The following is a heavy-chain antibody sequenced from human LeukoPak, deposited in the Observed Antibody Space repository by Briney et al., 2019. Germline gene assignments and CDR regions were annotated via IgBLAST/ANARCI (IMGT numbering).Heavy chain of an antibody. Sequence: SETLSLTCTVSGASISGGTYYWSWLRQPPGKGLEWIGSIYYSGLTYYNLSLKSRVTMSVDTARRQFSLQLGSLTAAGTGVYYGAILNRYRETYYYPSFDHWGQGILVTVSS. CDR1: GASISGGTYY. D-gene: IGHD3-16*02. CDR2: IYYSGLT. V-gene: IGHV4-39*01. CDR3: AILNRYRETYYYPSFDH. J-gene: IGHJ4*02.